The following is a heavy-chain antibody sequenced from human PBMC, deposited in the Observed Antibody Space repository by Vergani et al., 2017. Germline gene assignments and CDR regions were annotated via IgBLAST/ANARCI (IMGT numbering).Heavy chain of an antibody. V-gene: IGHV3-23*01. CDR3: ANLQRAVVTRGDDAFDI. J-gene: IGHJ3*02. Sequence: EVQLLESGGGLVQPGGSLRLSCAASGFTFSSYAMSWVRQAPGKGLEWVSAISGSGGSTYYADSVKGRFTISRDNSKNTLYLQMNSLRAEDTAVYYCANLQRAVVTRGDDAFDIWGQGTMVTVSS. D-gene: IGHD4-23*01. CDR1: GFTFSSYA. CDR2: ISGSGGST.